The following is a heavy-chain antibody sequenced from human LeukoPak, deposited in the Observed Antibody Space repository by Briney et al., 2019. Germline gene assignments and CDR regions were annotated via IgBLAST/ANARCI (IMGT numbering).Heavy chain of an antibody. V-gene: IGHV4-59*01. J-gene: IGHJ3*02. CDR3: ARDPMSGYFDAFDI. D-gene: IGHD2-15*01. Sequence: SQTLSLTCTVSGGSISSYYWSWIRQPPGKGLEWIGYIYYSGSTNYNPSLKSRVAVSVDTSKNQFSLKLSSVTAADTAVHYCARDPMSGYFDAFDIWGQGTMVTVSS. CDR2: IYYSGST. CDR1: GGSISSYY.